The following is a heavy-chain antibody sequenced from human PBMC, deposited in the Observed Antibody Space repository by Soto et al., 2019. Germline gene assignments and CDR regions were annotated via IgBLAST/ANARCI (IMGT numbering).Heavy chain of an antibody. Sequence: GGSLRLSCAASGFTFSSYGMHWVRQAPGKGLEWVAVISYDGSNKYYADSVKGRFTISRDNSKNTLYLQMNSLRAEDTAVYYCAKAKVRQMSPYYFDYWGQGTLVTVSS. D-gene: IGHD1-1*01. CDR2: ISYDGSNK. J-gene: IGHJ4*02. CDR3: AKAKVRQMSPYYFDY. V-gene: IGHV3-30*18. CDR1: GFTFSSYG.